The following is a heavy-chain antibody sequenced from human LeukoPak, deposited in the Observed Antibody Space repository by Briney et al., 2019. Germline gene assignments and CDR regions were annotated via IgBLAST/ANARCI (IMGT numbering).Heavy chain of an antibody. CDR2: ISSSSSTI. D-gene: IGHD3-16*01. J-gene: IGHJ4*02. V-gene: IGHV3-48*01. CDR3: ARDWGSTFDY. Sequence: GGSLRLSCAASGFTFSSYEMNWVRQAPGKGLEWVSYISSSSSTIYYADSVKGRFTISRDNAKNSLYLQMNSLRAEDTAVYYCARDWGSTFDYWGQGTLVTVSS. CDR1: GFTFSSYE.